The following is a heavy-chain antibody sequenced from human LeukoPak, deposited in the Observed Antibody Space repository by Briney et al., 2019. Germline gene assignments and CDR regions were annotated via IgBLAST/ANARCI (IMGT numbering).Heavy chain of an antibody. CDR3: ARQVVRYWYFDL. CDR1: GASISSTNNF. D-gene: IGHD2-15*01. V-gene: IGHV4-39*01. J-gene: IGHJ2*01. CDR2: IYYSGST. Sequence: TPSETLSLTCTVSGASISSTNNFWGWIRQPPGKGLESIGSIYYSGSTYFNPSLKSRVTISVDTSKNQFSLKLTSVTAADTAVYYCARQVVRYWYFDLWGRGTLVTVSS.